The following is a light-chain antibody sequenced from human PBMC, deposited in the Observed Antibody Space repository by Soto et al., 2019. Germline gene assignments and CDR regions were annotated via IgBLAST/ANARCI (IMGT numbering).Light chain of an antibody. CDR1: SSNIGKNF. V-gene: IGLV1-51*02. CDR2: ENN. J-gene: IGLJ2*01. Sequence: QSALTQPPSVSAAPGQRVTISCSGGSSNIGKNFVSWYQQVPRTAPKLLIYENNKRLAGIPDRFSGSQSGTSATLGITGLQTGDEADYYCGTWDSSLSTVVFGGGTKVTVL. CDR3: GTWDSSLSTVV.